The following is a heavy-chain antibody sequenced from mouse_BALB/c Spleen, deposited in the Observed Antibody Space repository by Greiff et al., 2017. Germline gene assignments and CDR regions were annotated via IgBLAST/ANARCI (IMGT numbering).Heavy chain of an antibody. J-gene: IGHJ1*01. V-gene: IGHV14-3*02. Sequence: EVQLQQSGAELVKPGASVKLSCTASGFNIKDTYMHWVKQRPEQGLEWIGRIDPANGNTKYDPKFQGKATITADTSSNTAYLQLSSLTSEDTAVYYCASRSYWYFDVWGAGTTVTVSS. CDR2: IDPANGNT. CDR3: ASRSYWYFDV. CDR1: GFNIKDTY.